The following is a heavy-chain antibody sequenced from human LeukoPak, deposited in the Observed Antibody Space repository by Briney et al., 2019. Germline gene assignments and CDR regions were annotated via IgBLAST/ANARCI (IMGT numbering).Heavy chain of an antibody. D-gene: IGHD1-26*01. J-gene: IGHJ5*02. CDR3: ARHRLVGATTGWFDP. CDR2: IYYSGST. Sequence: PSETLSLTCTVSGGSISSSSYYWGWIRQPPGKGLEWIGSIYYSGSTYYNPSLKSRVTISVDTSKNQFSLKLSSVTAADTAVYYCARHRLVGATTGWFDPWGQGTLVTVSS. V-gene: IGHV4-39*01. CDR1: GGSISSSSYY.